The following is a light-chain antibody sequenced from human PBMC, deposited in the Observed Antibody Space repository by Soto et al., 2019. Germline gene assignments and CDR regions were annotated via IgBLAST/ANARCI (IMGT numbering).Light chain of an antibody. CDR2: RSS. V-gene: IGKV3-15*01. J-gene: IGKJ1*01. Sequence: IALTQSAATLSVSPGESVTLSCRASQSIXNNLAWYQPKPGQAPRVLXYRSSIRATGSPARLSGSGSGTEFTLTISSLQSEDFAAYYCQQYDNGTQTFGQGTKVDI. CDR3: QQYDNGTQT. CDR1: QSIXNN.